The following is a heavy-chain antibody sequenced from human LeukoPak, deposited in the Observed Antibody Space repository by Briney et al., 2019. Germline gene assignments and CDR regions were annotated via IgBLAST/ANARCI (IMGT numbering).Heavy chain of an antibody. J-gene: IGHJ3*02. V-gene: IGHV4-38-2*02. CDR3: AKSNGYGLVDI. Sequence: SETLSLTCTVSGYSISRGYSWGWIRQPPGKGLEWIDNIYHSGSTNYSPSLKSRVTISVDTSKNQFSLKLSSVTAADTAVYYCAKSNGYGLVDIWGQGTMVTVSS. CDR2: IYHSGST. CDR1: GYSISRGYS. D-gene: IGHD3-10*01.